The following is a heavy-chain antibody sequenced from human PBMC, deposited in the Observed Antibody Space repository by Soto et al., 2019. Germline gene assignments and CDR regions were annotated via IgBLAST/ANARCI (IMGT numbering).Heavy chain of an antibody. D-gene: IGHD3-22*01. CDR2: IGTAGDT. CDR1: GFTFSSYD. Sequence: GGSLRLSCAASGFTFSSYDMHWVRQATGKGLERVSAIGTAGDTYYPGSVKGRFTISRENAKNSLYLQMNSLRAGDTAVYYCARGQGSGYYSDRVWSFDLWGRGTLVTVSS. CDR3: ARGQGSGYYSDRVWSFDL. J-gene: IGHJ2*01. V-gene: IGHV3-13*01.